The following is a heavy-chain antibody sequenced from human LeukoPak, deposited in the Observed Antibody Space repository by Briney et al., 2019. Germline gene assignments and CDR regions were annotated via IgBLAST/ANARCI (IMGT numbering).Heavy chain of an antibody. CDR3: ARANIKRYCSSTSCYYWFDP. V-gene: IGHV1-8*01. CDR1: GYTFTSYD. J-gene: IGHJ5*02. D-gene: IGHD2-2*01. Sequence: GASVKVSCKASGYTFTSYDINWVRQATGQGLEWMGWMNPNSGNTGYAQKFRGRVTMTRNTSISTAYMELSSLRSEDTAVYYCARANIKRYCSSTSCYYWFDPWGQGTLVTVSS. CDR2: MNPNSGNT.